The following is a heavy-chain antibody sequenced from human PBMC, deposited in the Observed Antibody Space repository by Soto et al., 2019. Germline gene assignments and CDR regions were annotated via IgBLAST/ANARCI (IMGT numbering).Heavy chain of an antibody. CDR2: INAGNGNT. V-gene: IGHV1-3*01. J-gene: IGHJ4*02. D-gene: IGHD2-15*01. Sequence: ASVKVSCKASGYTFTSYAMHWVRQAPGHRLEWMGWINAGNGNTKYSQKFQGRVTITRDTSASTAYMELSSLRSEDTAVYYCARWWGYCSGGSCALGYWGQGTLVTVSS. CDR3: ARWWGYCSGGSCALGY. CDR1: GYTFTSYA.